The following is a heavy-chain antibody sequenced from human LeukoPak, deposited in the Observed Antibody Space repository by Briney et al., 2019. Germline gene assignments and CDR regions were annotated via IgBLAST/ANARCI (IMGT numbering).Heavy chain of an antibody. V-gene: IGHV3-30*12. CDR1: GFTFSSYG. D-gene: IGHD3-10*01. CDR2: ISYDGSNK. CDR3: ARGYYGSGSASNWFDP. Sequence: GGSLRLSCAASGFTFSSYGMHWVRQAPGKGLEWVAVISYDGSNKYYADSVKGRFTISRDNSKNTLYLQMNSLRTEDTAVYYCARGYYGSGSASNWFDPWGQGTLVTVSS. J-gene: IGHJ5*02.